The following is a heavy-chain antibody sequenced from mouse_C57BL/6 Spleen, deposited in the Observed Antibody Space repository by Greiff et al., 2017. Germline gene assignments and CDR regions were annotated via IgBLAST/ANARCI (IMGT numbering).Heavy chain of an antibody. J-gene: IGHJ4*01. CDR3: ARRGDYYGSSHYYAMDY. D-gene: IGHD1-1*01. V-gene: IGHV1-81*01. Sequence: QVQLQQSGAELARPGASVKLSCKASGYTFTSYGISWVKQRTGQGLEWIGEIYPRSGNTYYNEKFKGKATLTAAKSSSTAYMELRSLTSEGSEVYFCARRGDYYGSSHYYAMDYWGQGTSVTVSS. CDR1: GYTFTSYG. CDR2: IYPRSGNT.